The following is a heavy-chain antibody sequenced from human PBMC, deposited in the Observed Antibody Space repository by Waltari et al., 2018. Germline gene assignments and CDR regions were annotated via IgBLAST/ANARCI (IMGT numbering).Heavy chain of an antibody. V-gene: IGHV1-69*05. CDR2: IIPIFGTA. J-gene: IGHJ4*02. CDR1: GGTFSSYA. D-gene: IGHD1-26*01. Sequence: QVQLVQSGAEVKKHGSSVKVSCKASGGTFSSYAISWVRQAPGQGPEWMGGIIPIFGTANYAQNFQGRVTITTDESTSTAYMELSSLRSEDTAVYYCARSWELPAYFYYWGQGTLVTVSS. CDR3: ARSWELPAYFYY.